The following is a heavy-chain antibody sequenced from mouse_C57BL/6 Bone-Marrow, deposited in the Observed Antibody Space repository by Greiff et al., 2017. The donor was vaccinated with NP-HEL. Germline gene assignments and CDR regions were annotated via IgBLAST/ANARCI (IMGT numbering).Heavy chain of an antibody. CDR2: FYPGSGSI. CDR3: ARHPNEYGGSPCAMDG. D-gene: IGHD1-1*01. V-gene: IGHV1-62-2*01. CDR1: GYTFTEYT. Sequence: QVQLQQSGAELVKPGASVKLSCKASGYTFTEYTIHWVKQRSGQGLEWIGWFYPGSGSIKYNEKFKDKATLTEDKSSSTVYMELSRLTSEDSAVYFFARHPNEYGGSPCAMDGWGQGTSVTVSS. J-gene: IGHJ4*01.